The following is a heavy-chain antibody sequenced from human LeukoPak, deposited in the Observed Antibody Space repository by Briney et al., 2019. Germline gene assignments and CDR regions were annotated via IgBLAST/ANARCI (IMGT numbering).Heavy chain of an antibody. V-gene: IGHV3-23*01. J-gene: IGHJ6*03. CDR2: ISGSGGST. D-gene: IGHD5-12*01. Sequence: GGSLRLSCAASGFTFISYGMHWVRQAPGKGLEWVSAISGSGGSTYYADSVKGRFTISRDNSKNTLYLQMNSLRAEDTAVYYCAKGGYPAEQPPTGYMDVWGKGTTVTISS. CDR1: GFTFISYG. CDR3: AKGGYPAEQPPTGYMDV.